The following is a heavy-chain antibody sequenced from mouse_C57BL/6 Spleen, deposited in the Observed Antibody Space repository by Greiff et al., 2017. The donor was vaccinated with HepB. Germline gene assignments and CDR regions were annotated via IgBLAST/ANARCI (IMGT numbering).Heavy chain of an antibody. Sequence: VQLKQSGAELVRPGASVKLSCTASGFNIKDDYMHWVKQRPEQGLEWIGWIDPENGDTEYASKFQGKATITADTSSNTAYLQLSSLTSEDTAVYYCTTHDRGFAYWGQGTLVTVSA. CDR1: GFNIKDDY. CDR3: TTHDRGFAY. V-gene: IGHV14-4*01. J-gene: IGHJ3*01. CDR2: IDPENGDT.